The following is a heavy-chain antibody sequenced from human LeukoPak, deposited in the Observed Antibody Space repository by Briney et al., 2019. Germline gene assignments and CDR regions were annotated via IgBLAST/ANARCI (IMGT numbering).Heavy chain of an antibody. V-gene: IGHV4-39*07. CDR2: INHSGST. CDR1: GGSISSSSYY. Sequence: SETLSLTCTVSGGSISSSSYYWGWIRQPPGKGLEWIGEINHSGSTNYNPSLKSRVTISVDTSKNQFSLKLSSVTAADTAVYYCASVYGSGSRWFDPWGQGTLVTVSS. J-gene: IGHJ5*02. CDR3: ASVYGSGSRWFDP. D-gene: IGHD3-10*01.